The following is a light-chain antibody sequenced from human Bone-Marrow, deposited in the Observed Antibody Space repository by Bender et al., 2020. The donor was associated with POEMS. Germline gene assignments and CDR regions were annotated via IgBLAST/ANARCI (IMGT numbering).Light chain of an antibody. CDR1: GLSKQF. V-gene: IGLV3-1*01. J-gene: IGLJ1*01. CDR2: KDT. Sequence: SYEVTQPPSVSVSPGQTARITCSGDGLSKQFSFWYQQRPGRAPVLIIFKDTERPSGIPERFSGSNSGDTATLTISGTQAMDEADFYCQAWDTVAVFGTGTKVTVL. CDR3: QAWDTVAV.